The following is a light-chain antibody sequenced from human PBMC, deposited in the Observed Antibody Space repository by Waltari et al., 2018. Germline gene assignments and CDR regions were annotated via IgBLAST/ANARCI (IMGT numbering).Light chain of an antibody. Sequence: WYQQHVGKAPKRMIDDVPKLPSGVSYRFSGSKYGNTASLTISGLQAEDEADYYCSSYTASSTWVFGGGTKLTVL. V-gene: IGLV2-14*04. J-gene: IGLJ3*02. CDR3: SSYTASSTWV. CDR2: DVP.